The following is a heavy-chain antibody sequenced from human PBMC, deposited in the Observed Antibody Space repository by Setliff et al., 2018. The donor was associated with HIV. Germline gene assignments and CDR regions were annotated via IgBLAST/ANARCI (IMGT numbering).Heavy chain of an antibody. CDR3: ASSPIITNGYYFDY. J-gene: IGHJ4*02. CDR1: RGSIRSGTYY. V-gene: IGHV4-39*01. CDR2: MYYTGNT. Sequence: SETLSLTCTVSRGSIRSGTYYWCWIRQPPGKGLEWIGNMYYTGNTYHNPSLKSRVTISVDTSKNQFSLKLSSVTAADTAVYYCASSPIITNGYYFDYWGPGTLVTVSS. D-gene: IGHD2-8*01.